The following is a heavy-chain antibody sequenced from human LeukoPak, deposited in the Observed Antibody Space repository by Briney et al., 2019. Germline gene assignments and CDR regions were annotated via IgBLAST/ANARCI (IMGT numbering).Heavy chain of an antibody. Sequence: GGSLRLSCAASGFTFSSYAMSWVRQAPGKGLEWVSAISGSGGSTYYADSVKGRFTISRDNSKNTLYLQMNSLRAEDTAVYYCAQARGYTPDYFDYWGQGTLVTVSS. V-gene: IGHV3-23*01. CDR2: ISGSGGST. D-gene: IGHD5-18*01. CDR3: AQARGYTPDYFDY. CDR1: GFTFSSYA. J-gene: IGHJ4*02.